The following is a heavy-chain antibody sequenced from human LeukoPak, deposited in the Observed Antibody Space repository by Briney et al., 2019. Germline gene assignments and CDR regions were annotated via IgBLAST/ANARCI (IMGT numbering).Heavy chain of an antibody. CDR3: ARQNRNGFAY. Sequence: PGGALRLSCAASGFTFSTYDFHGVRQTTGKGLEWVSATGTAGDTWYSVSVKGRFTISREKIKSSMYLQMKRLRDGDTAVYYCARQNRNGFAYSGQGTLVTVSS. CDR2: TGTAGDT. D-gene: IGHD2-8*01. J-gene: IGHJ4*02. CDR1: GFTFSTYD. V-gene: IGHV3-13*01.